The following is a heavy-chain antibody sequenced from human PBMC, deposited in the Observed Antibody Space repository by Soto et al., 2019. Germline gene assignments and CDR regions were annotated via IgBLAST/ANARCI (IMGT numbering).Heavy chain of an antibody. CDR3: ATSYGSGYRAFDS. CDR2: INPILSMS. J-gene: IGHJ4*02. Sequence: QVQLVQSGADVQRPGSSVRVSCKASGDTFNFYSINWVRQAPGLGLQWMGRINPILSMSNYAPRFQGRVKMTADKSTSTAYMELSSLRSEDTAMYYCATSYGSGYRAFDSWGQGALVTVSS. V-gene: IGHV1-69*02. CDR1: GDTFNFYS. D-gene: IGHD3-10*01.